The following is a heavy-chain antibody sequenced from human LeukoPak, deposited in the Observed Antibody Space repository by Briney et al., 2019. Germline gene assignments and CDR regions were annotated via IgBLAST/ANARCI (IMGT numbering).Heavy chain of an antibody. D-gene: IGHD4-17*01. V-gene: IGHV3-74*01. J-gene: IGHJ4*02. CDR1: GFTFSSYW. CDR3: ATDPRPDSGDYDPYLNY. CDR2: INSDGSST. Sequence: GGSLRLSCAASGFTFSSYWMHWVRQAPGKGLVWVSRINSDGSSTSYADSVKGRFTISRDNAKNTLYLQMSSLRAEDTAVYYCATDPRPDSGDYDPYLNYWGQGTRVTVSS.